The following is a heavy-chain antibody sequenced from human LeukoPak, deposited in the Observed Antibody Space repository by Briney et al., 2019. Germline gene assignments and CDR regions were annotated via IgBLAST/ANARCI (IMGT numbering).Heavy chain of an antibody. CDR2: TYYRSQWYN. Sequence: SQTLSLTCAISGDSVSNNDGAWNWIRQSPSRGLEWLGRTYYRSQWYNDYARSVMSRISVDPDTSKNQFSLRLRSVTPDDTAVYYCAGGYAFDVWGQGTTVIVSS. CDR3: AGGYAFDV. V-gene: IGHV6-1*01. CDR1: GDSVSNNDGA. J-gene: IGHJ3*01.